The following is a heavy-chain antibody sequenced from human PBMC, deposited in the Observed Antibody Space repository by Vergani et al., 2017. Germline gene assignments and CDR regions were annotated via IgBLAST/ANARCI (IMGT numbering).Heavy chain of an antibody. CDR1: GGTFSSYA. D-gene: IGHD4-17*01. CDR2: IIPIFGTA. CDR3: ARDGGGDYVSPPYYYYYMDV. V-gene: IGHV1-69*18. J-gene: IGHJ6*03. Sequence: QVQLVQSGAEVKKPGSSVKVSCKASGGTFSSYAISWVRQAPGQGLEWMGRIIPIFGTANYAQKFQGRVTITADESTSTAYMELSSLRSEDTAVYYCARDGGGDYVSPPYYYYYMDVWGKGTTVTVSS.